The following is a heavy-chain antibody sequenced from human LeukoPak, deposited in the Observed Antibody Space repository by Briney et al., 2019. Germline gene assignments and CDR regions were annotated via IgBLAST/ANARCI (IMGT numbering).Heavy chain of an antibody. J-gene: IGHJ4*02. V-gene: IGHV3-64*01. CDR3: ARVMSGSGSKYFDY. CDR1: GFTFSSLP. Sequence: GGSLRLSCAASGFTFSSLPMHWVRQVPGKGPEYVSAISSTGETSYYANSVKDRFTISRDNSKNTLYLQMGSLRTEDMAVYYCARVMSGSGSKYFDYWGQGTLVTVSS. CDR2: ISSTGETS. D-gene: IGHD3-10*01.